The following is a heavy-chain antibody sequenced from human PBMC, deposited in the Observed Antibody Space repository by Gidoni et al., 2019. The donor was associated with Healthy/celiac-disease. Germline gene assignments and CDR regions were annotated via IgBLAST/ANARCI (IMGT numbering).Heavy chain of an antibody. CDR3: TSWAVAVTDTFRLDDY. D-gene: IGHD6-19*01. CDR2: ITSDGSST. J-gene: IGHJ4*02. V-gene: IGHV3-74*01. CDR1: GFTFSSYG. Sequence: EVQLVESGGGLVQTGGYLRLSCAASGFTFSSYGRHGVRQATGNGLVWVSRITSDGSSTSDADSVKGRFTISRDNAKNTLYLQMNSLRAEDTAVYYCTSWAVAVTDTFRLDDYWGQGTLVTVSS.